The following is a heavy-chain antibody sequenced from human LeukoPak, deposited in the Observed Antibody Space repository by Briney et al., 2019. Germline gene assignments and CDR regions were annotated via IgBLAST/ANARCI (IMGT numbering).Heavy chain of an antibody. CDR3: ARESDIVVVPAAGNWFDP. Sequence: GASVKVSCKASGFPFTSSSMQWVRQARGQRLEWIGWIAVASGNTNYAQKFQGRVTITRDMSTSTAYMELSSLRSEDTAVYYCARESDIVVVPAAGNWFDPWGQGTLVTVSS. D-gene: IGHD2-2*01. CDR1: GFPFTSSS. CDR2: IAVASGNT. V-gene: IGHV1-58*02. J-gene: IGHJ5*02.